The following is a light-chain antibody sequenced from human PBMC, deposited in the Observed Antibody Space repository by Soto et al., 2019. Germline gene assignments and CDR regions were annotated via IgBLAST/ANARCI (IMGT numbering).Light chain of an antibody. CDR1: SSNIGAGYD. J-gene: IGLJ3*02. CDR3: QSYDSSLSTWV. Sequence: QSVLTQPPSVSGAPGQRVTISCTESSSNIGAGYDVHWYQQLPGTAPKLLIYGNSNRPSGVPDRFSGSKSGTSASLAITGLQAEDEADYYCQSYDSSLSTWVFGGGIKLTVL. V-gene: IGLV1-40*01. CDR2: GNS.